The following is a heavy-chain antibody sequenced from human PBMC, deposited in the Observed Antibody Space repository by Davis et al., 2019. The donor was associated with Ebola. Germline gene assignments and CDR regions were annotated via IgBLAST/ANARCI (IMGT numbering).Heavy chain of an antibody. CDR2: IWYDGSNK. J-gene: IGHJ4*02. CDR1: GFTFSSYG. D-gene: IGHD6-13*01. Sequence: GESLKISCAASGFTFSSYGMHWVRQAPGKGLEWVAVIWYDGSNKYYADSVKGRFTISRDNAKNSLYLQMNSLRAEDTAVYYCAPHSSSVDYWGQGTLVTVSS. V-gene: IGHV3-33*03. CDR3: APHSSSVDY.